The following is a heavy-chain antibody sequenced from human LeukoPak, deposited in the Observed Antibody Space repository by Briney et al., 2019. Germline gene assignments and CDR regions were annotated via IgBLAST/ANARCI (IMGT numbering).Heavy chain of an antibody. J-gene: IGHJ4*02. D-gene: IGHD3-3*01. CDR2: IYYSGST. CDR3: AREGRRFNFDY. CDR1: GASINSYY. V-gene: IGHV4-59*12. Sequence: SETLSLTCTVSGASINSYYWSWVRQPPGKGLEGIGYIYYSGSTNYNPSLKSRVTMSVDTSKNQFSLKLSSVTAADTAVYYCAREGRRFNFDYWGQGTLVTVSS.